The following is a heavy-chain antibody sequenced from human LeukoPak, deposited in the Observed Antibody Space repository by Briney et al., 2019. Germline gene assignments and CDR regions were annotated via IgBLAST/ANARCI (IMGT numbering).Heavy chain of an antibody. CDR3: ARDSKWFINDYYYGMDV. V-gene: IGHV1-3*01. Sequence: ASVKVSCKASGYTFTDYTMHWLRQAPGQRLDWMGWINGGSGNTKYSPEFQGRVTMTTDTSTSTAYMELRSLRPDDTAVYYCARDSKWFINDYYYGMDVWGQGTTVTVSS. CDR2: INGGSGNT. J-gene: IGHJ6*02. D-gene: IGHD3-22*01. CDR1: GYTFTDYT.